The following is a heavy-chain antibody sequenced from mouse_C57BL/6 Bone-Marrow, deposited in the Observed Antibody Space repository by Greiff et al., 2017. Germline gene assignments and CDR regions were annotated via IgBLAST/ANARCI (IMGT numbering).Heavy chain of an antibody. CDR3: ARQLRLRPLAY. V-gene: IGHV1-81*01. CDR1: GYTFTSYG. D-gene: IGHD3-2*02. J-gene: IGHJ3*01. Sequence: VKLMESGAELARPGASVKLSCKASGYTFTSYGISWVKQRTGQGLEWIGEIYPRSGNTYYNENFKGKATLTADKSSSTAYMELRSLTSKDSAVYFCARQLRLRPLAYWGQGTLVTVSA. CDR2: IYPRSGNT.